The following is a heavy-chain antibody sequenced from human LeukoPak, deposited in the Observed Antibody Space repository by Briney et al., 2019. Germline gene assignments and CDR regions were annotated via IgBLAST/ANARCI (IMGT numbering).Heavy chain of an antibody. CDR3: ARAGDSSGYCDS. V-gene: IGHV4-34*01. CDR1: GGSFSGYY. J-gene: IGHJ4*02. CDR2: INHSGST. D-gene: IGHD3-22*01. Sequence: SETLSLTCAVYGGSFSGYYWSWIRHPPGKGLEWIGEINHSGSTNYSPSLKSRVTISVDTSKNQFSLKLSSVTAADTAVYYCARAGDSSGYCDSWGQGTLVTVSS.